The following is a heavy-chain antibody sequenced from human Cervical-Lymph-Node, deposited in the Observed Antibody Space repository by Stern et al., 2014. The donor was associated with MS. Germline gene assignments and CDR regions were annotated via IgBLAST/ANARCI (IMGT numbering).Heavy chain of an antibody. D-gene: IGHD2-15*01. CDR2: INPSGDTT. V-gene: IGHV1-46*01. CDR1: GYTFTNYY. Sequence: QVQLVQSGAEVKKPGASVKLSCKASGYTFTNYYMNWVRQAPGHGLEWMGIINPSGDTTSYAQKFQGRVPLTRGTSTSTVHMELRSLRSEDTALYYCARDIVVVLAATNKPPDAFDIWGQGTMVTVSS. J-gene: IGHJ3*02. CDR3: ARDIVVVLAATNKPPDAFDI.